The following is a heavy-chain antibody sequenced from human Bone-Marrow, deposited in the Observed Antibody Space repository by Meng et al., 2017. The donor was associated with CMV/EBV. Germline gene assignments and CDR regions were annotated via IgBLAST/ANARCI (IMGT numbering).Heavy chain of an antibody. D-gene: IGHD6-13*01. CDR1: GGSISSGSYY. Sequence: SETLSLTCTVSGGSISSGSYYWGWIRQPPGKGLELIGSIYYSGSTYHNPSLKSRVTMSIDASKNQFSLKLSSVTAADTAVYYCARSRYSSSWYGYYYGMDVWGQGTTVTVSS. CDR3: ARSRYSSSWYGYYYGMDV. J-gene: IGHJ6*02. V-gene: IGHV4-39*07. CDR2: IYYSGST.